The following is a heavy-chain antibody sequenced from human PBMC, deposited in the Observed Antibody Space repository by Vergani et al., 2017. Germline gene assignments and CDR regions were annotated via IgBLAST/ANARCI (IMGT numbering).Heavy chain of an antibody. V-gene: IGHV1-2*02. J-gene: IGHJ6*02. CDR2: VNPNSGDT. CDR1: GYTFSAYY. Sequence: QVHLVQSGAEVKKPGASVKVSCQTSGYTFSAYYIHWVRQAPGQGLEWMGWVNPNSGDTNYAQKFQGRVTMTRDMAINTIYMELSSVTSDDTAVYYCARDRVAYSGFYYGMDVWGQGTKVTVSS. D-gene: IGHD3-10*01. CDR3: ARDRVAYSGFYYGMDV.